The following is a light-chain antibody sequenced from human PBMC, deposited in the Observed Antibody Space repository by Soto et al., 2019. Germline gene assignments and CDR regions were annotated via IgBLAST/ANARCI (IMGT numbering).Light chain of an antibody. CDR2: GNS. CDR1: SSNIGAGYD. J-gene: IGLJ2*01. V-gene: IGLV1-40*01. Sequence: QSVLTQPPSVSGAPGQRVTISCTGSSSNIGAGYDVHWYQQLPGTAPKLLIYGNSNRPSGVPDRFSGSKSGTSASLAITGLQAEDEADYYCSSYTGISTVVFGGGTQLTVL. CDR3: SSYTGISTVV.